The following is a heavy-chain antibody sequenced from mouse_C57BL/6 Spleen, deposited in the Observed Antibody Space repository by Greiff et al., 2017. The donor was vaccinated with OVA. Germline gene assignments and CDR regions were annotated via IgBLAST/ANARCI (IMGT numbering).Heavy chain of an antibody. Sequence: VQLQQSGAELVKPGASVKISCKASGYTFTDYYINWVKQRPGQGLEWIGKIGPGSGSTYYNEKFKGKATLTADKSSSTAYMQLSSLTSEDSAVYFCAREGGYYYGGSLSWFAYWGQGTLVTVSA. V-gene: IGHV1-77*01. D-gene: IGHD1-1*01. J-gene: IGHJ3*01. CDR1: GYTFTDYY. CDR3: AREGGYYYGGSLSWFAY. CDR2: IGPGSGST.